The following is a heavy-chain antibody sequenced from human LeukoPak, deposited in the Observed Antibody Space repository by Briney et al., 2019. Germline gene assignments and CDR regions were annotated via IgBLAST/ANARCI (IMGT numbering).Heavy chain of an antibody. V-gene: IGHV1-2*02. CDR3: ARRYFGSGSYYTDY. J-gene: IGHJ4*02. D-gene: IGHD3-10*01. CDR2: INPNSGGT. CDR1: GYTFTDYY. Sequence: ASVKVSCKTSGYTFTDYYLHWVRQAPGQGLEWMGWINPNSGGTNYAQKFQGRVTMTRDTSISTAYMELSRLRSDDTAVYYCARRYFGSGSYYTDYWGQGTLVTVSS.